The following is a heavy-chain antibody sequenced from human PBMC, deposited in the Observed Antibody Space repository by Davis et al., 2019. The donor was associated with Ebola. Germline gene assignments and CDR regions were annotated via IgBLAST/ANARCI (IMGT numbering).Heavy chain of an antibody. V-gene: IGHV1-8*02. Sequence: ASVKVSCKASGGTFSSYAISWVRQATGQGLEWMGWMNPNSGNTGYAQKFQGRVTMTRNTSISTAYMELSSLRSEDTAVYYCAREFNYGRVYYYYGMDVWGQGTTVTVSS. CDR2: MNPNSGNT. CDR1: GGTFSSYA. D-gene: IGHD4-11*01. J-gene: IGHJ6*02. CDR3: AREFNYGRVYYYYGMDV.